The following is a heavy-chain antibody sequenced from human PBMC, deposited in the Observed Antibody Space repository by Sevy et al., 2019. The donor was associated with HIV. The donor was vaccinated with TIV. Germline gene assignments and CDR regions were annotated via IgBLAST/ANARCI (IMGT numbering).Heavy chain of an antibody. CDR2: ISSNGGST. J-gene: IGHJ4*02. Sequence: GGSLRLSCSASGFTFSSYAMHWVRQAPGKGLEYVSAISSNGGSTYCADSVKGRFTISRDNSKNTLYLQMSSLRAEDTAVYYCVKEAPPYSSSFPFDYWGQGTLVTVSS. V-gene: IGHV3-64D*06. CDR3: VKEAPPYSSSFPFDY. D-gene: IGHD6-6*01. CDR1: GFTFSSYA.